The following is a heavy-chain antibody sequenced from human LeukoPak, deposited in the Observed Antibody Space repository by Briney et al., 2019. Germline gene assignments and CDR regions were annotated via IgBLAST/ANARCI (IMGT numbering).Heavy chain of an antibody. D-gene: IGHD1-26*01. CDR2: IYYSGST. CDR3: ARRVGATYYFDY. J-gene: IGHJ4*02. CDR1: GGSISSKSYY. Sequence: SETLSLTCTVSGGSISSKSYYWGWIRQPPGKGLEWIGSIYYSGSTYYNPSLKSRVTMSVDTSKNQFSLKLSSVTAADTAVYYCARRVGATYYFDYWGQGTLVTVSS. V-gene: IGHV4-39*01.